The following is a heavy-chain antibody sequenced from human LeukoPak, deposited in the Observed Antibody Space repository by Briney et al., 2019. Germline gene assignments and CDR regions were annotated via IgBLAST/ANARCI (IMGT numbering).Heavy chain of an antibody. CDR2: IYYSGST. CDR3: ASFWSGYYGANYGMDV. Sequence: SETLSLTCTVSGGSISSSSYYWGWIRQPPGKGLEWIGSIYYSGSTYYSPSLKSRVTISVDTSKNQFSLKLSSVTAADTAVYYCASFWSGYYGANYGMDVWGQGTTVTVSS. V-gene: IGHV4-39*01. CDR1: GGSISSSSYY. J-gene: IGHJ6*02. D-gene: IGHD3-3*01.